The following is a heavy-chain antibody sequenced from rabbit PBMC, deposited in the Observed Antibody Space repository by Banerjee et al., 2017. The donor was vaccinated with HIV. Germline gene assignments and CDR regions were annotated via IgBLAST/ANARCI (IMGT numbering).Heavy chain of an antibody. J-gene: IGHJ4*01. D-gene: IGHD6-1*01. CDR2: IDPIFGST. Sequence: EESGGRLVNPDESLTLTCKASGFDFSSYGVSWVRQAPGKGLEWIGYIDPIFGSTYYASWVNGRFTISSHNAQNTLYLQLNSLTAADTATYFCVRGDAGYAGYGYATEGYYFNLWGPGTLVTVS. CDR3: VRGDAGYAGYGYATEGYYFNL. CDR1: GFDFSSYG. V-gene: IGHV1S47*01.